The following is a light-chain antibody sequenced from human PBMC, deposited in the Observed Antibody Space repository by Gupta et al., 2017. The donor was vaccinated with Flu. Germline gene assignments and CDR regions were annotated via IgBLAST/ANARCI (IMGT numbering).Light chain of an antibody. Sequence: SSVLTPPPSVSVAPGQTARMTCGGNNSGSKSVHWYQQKPGQAPVLVVYDDSDRPSGIPERFSGSNSGNTATLTISRVEAGDEADYYCQVWDSSSDHVVFGGGTKLTVL. CDR3: QVWDSSSDHVV. J-gene: IGLJ2*01. CDR2: DDS. V-gene: IGLV3-21*02. CDR1: NSGSKS.